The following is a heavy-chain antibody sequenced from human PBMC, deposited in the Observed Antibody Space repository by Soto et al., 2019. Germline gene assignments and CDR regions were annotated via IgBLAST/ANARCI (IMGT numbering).Heavy chain of an antibody. CDR1: GGSFSGYY. CDR3: ARVTYCGGDCYSSGY. J-gene: IGHJ4*02. Sequence: SETLSLTCAVYGGSFSGYYWSWIRQPPGKGLEWIGEINHSGSTNYNPSLKSRVTISVDTSKNQFSLKLSSVTAADTAVYYCARVTYCGGDCYSSGYWGQGTLVTVSS. CDR2: INHSGST. D-gene: IGHD2-21*02. V-gene: IGHV4-34*01.